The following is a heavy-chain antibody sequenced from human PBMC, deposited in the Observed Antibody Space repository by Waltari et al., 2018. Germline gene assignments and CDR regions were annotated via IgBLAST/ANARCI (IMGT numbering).Heavy chain of an antibody. CDR3: AKKLGVSSWYYFDY. J-gene: IGHJ4*02. Sequence: EVQLLESGGDLVQPGGSLRLSCAASGFTFSNYAMTWVRQAPGKGLEWVSVIGGGGSTTYYADSVKGRFTISRDNSKNTLYLQMNRLRVEDTAVYYCAKKLGVSSWYYFDYWGQGTLVTVSS. CDR1: GFTFSNYA. CDR2: IGGGGSTT. D-gene: IGHD1-26*01. V-gene: IGHV3-23*01.